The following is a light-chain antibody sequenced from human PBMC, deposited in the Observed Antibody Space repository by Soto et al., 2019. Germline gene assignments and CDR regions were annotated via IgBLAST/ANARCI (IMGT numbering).Light chain of an antibody. CDR3: QQYDKSPRT. CDR2: GAS. Sequence: EIVLTQSPGTLSLSPGERATLSFSGSQSVSSSYLAWYQQKPGQAPRLVIYGASSRATGIPDRFSGSGSGPDFTLTIDRLETEDFAVYYCQQYDKSPRTFGQGTKVDIK. J-gene: IGKJ1*01. CDR1: QSVSSSY. V-gene: IGKV3-20*01.